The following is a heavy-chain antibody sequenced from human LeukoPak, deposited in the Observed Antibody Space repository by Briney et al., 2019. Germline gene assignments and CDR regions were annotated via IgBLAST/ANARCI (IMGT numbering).Heavy chain of an antibody. CDR3: ARGHYDVLAASYKWTPDY. CDR1: GFTFNTFN. Sequence: GGSLRLSCAASGFTFNTFNMNWLRQAPGKGLEWVSYITSGGDYIYYADSVKGRFTTSRDNAKNSLSLQLNSLRVEDTAVYYCARGHYDVLAASYKWTPDYWGQGTLVTVSS. J-gene: IGHJ4*02. V-gene: IGHV3-21*01. CDR2: ITSGGDYI. D-gene: IGHD3-9*01.